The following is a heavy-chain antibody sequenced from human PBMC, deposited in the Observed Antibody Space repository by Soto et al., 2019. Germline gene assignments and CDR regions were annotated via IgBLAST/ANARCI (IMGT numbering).Heavy chain of an antibody. CDR2: INHSGST. CDR3: ARGISLIVEVQRDAPDKYYFDS. D-gene: IGHD2-21*01. Sequence: PSETLSLTWAVYGGSFNCHFWSWIRQPPGKGLEWIGEINHSGSTNFNPSLKSRVTISVDTSKNQFSLKVNSLTAADTAVYYCARGISLIVEVQRDAPDKYYFDSWGQGTVVTVSS. V-gene: IGHV4-34*01. CDR1: GGSFNCHF. J-gene: IGHJ4*02.